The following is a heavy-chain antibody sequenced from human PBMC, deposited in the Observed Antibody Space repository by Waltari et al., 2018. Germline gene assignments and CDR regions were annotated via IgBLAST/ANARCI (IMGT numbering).Heavy chain of an antibody. CDR1: GVSLTASY. CDR3: VTGPRDKWVGRYSGEFFHH. V-gene: IGHV4-34*02. CDR2: NNLGDIT. D-gene: IGHD3-9*01. Sequence: QVQLQQWGAGLVRPSEPLSLTCDVYGVSLTASYWTGIRQSPGKGLEWIGENNLGDITYYNPSLENRVTILLDKSKNQFSLRLDSVTAADTAVYYCVTGPRDKWVGRYSGEFFHHWGPGTLVTVSS. J-gene: IGHJ1*01.